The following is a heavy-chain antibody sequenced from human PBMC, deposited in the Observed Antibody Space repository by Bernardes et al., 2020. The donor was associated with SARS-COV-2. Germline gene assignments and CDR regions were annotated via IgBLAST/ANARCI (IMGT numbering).Heavy chain of an antibody. J-gene: IGHJ6*02. V-gene: IGHV1-24*01. D-gene: IGHD3-9*01. CDR1: GYTLTELS. CDR3: ATDQRYYDILTGRTYYYGMDV. Sequence: ASVKVSCKVSGYTLTELSMHWVRQAPGKGLEWRGGFDPEDGETIYAQKFQGRVTMTEDTSTDTAYMELSSLRSEDTAVYYCATDQRYYDILTGRTYYYGMDVWGQGTTVTVSS. CDR2: FDPEDGET.